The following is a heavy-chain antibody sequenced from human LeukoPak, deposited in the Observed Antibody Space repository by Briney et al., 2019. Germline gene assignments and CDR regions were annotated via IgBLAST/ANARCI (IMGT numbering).Heavy chain of an antibody. Sequence: SETLSLTCAVSGGSISSSNWWSWVGQPPGKRLEWIGEIYHSGSTNYNPSLKSRVTISVDKSKNQFSLKLSSVTAADTAVYYCARDDCSSTSCSTGAFDIWGQGTMVTVSS. CDR2: IYHSGST. V-gene: IGHV4-4*02. CDR3: ARDDCSSTSCSTGAFDI. J-gene: IGHJ3*02. CDR1: GGSISSSNW. D-gene: IGHD2-2*01.